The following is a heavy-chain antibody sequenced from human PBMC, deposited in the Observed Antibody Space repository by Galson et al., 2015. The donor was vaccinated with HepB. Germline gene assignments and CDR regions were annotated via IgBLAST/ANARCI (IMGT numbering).Heavy chain of an antibody. CDR2: IIPILGIA. Sequence: SVKVSCKASGGTFSSYAISWVRQAPGQGLEWMGRIIPILGIANYAQKFQGRVTITADKSTSTAYMELSSPRSEDTAVYYCARQSLYTYYYDSSGPFLHAFDIWGQGTMVTVSS. V-gene: IGHV1-69*04. CDR1: GGTFSSYA. CDR3: ARQSLYTYYYDSSGPFLHAFDI. J-gene: IGHJ3*02. D-gene: IGHD3-22*01.